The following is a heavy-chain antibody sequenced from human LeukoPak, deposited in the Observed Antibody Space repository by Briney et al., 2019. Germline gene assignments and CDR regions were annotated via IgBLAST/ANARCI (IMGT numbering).Heavy chain of an antibody. CDR1: GYFISSGYY. D-gene: IGHD3-9*01. CDR3: ARLTYFDWMKGFDY. CDR2: IYHTGST. V-gene: IGHV4-38-2*01. Sequence: PSETLSLTCAVPGYFISSGYYWGWIRQPPGKGLEWIGSIYHTGSTYYNPSLKSRVTISVDTSKNQFSLKLRSVTAADTAVYYCARLTYFDWMKGFDYWGQGTLVTVSS. J-gene: IGHJ4*02.